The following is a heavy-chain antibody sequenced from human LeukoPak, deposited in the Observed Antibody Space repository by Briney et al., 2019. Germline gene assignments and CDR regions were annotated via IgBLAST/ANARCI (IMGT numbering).Heavy chain of an antibody. Sequence: TGGSLRLSCAASGFTFSSYWMHWVRHAPGTGLVWVSRINSDGSSTNYADSVKGRFTISRDNAKNTLYLQMNSLRAEDTAVYYCAGGGSDGYSFFDYWGQGTLVTVSS. D-gene: IGHD5-24*01. V-gene: IGHV3-74*01. CDR2: INSDGSST. CDR1: GFTFSSYW. CDR3: AGGGSDGYSFFDY. J-gene: IGHJ4*02.